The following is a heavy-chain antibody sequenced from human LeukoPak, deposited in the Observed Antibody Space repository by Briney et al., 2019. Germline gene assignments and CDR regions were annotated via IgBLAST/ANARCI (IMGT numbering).Heavy chain of an antibody. Sequence: ASVKVSCKASGGTFSSYAISWVRQAPGQGLEWMGRIIPILGIANYAQKFQGRVTITADKSTSTAYMELSSLRSEDTAVYYCARDLLADYEGYYYYGMDVWGQGTTVTVSS. J-gene: IGHJ6*02. CDR3: ARDLLADYEGYYYYGMDV. CDR1: GGTFSSYA. V-gene: IGHV1-69*04. CDR2: IIPILGIA. D-gene: IGHD4-17*01.